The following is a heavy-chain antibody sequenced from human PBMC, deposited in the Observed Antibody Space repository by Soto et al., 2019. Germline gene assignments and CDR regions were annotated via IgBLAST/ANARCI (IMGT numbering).Heavy chain of an antibody. Sequence: EVQLVESGGGLVQPGGSLRLSCAASGFTFSSYCMSWVRQAPGKGLEWVSFICISSSSIYYAGSVKGRFTISRDNALTSLYLQMNSRRAEDTAVYYCAGDSPPVDYWGQGTLVTVSS. CDR1: GFTFSSYC. J-gene: IGHJ4*02. V-gene: IGHV3-48*01. CDR3: AGDSPPVDY. CDR2: ICISSSSI.